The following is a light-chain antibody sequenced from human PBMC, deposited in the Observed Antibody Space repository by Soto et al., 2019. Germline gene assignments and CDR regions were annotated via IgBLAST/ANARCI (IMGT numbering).Light chain of an antibody. V-gene: IGKV3-20*01. J-gene: IGKJ3*01. CDR1: QRVSSSY. Sequence: EIVLTQSPGTLSLSPGERATLSCRASQRVSSSYLAWYQQKPGQAPRLLIYGASSRATGIPDRFSGSGSGTDFTLTISRLEPEDIATYYCQHYENLPFTFGPGTKVDI. CDR3: QHYENLPFT. CDR2: GAS.